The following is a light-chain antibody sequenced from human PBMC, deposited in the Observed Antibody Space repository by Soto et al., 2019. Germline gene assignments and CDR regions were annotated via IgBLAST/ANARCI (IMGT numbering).Light chain of an antibody. Sequence: EIVMTQSPATLSVSPGERATLSCRASQSVSSNLAWYQQKLGQAPRLLIYGASTRATGIPARLSGSGSGTEFTLTISSQQSEDFAVYYCQQYKNWPTFGQGTKVEIK. J-gene: IGKJ1*01. V-gene: IGKV3-15*01. CDR3: QQYKNWPT. CDR2: GAS. CDR1: QSVSSN.